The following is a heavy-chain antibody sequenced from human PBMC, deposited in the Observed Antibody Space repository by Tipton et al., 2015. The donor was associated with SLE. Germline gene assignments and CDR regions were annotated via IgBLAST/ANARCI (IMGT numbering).Heavy chain of an antibody. Sequence: TLSLTCTVSGGSISSYYWSCIRQPPGKGLEWIGYIYYSGSTYYNPSLKSRVTISVDTSKNQFSLKLSSVTTADTAVYYCARDLRLGVYDSSGYWGQGTLGTVSS. D-gene: IGHD3-22*01. CDR3: ARDLRLGVYDSSGY. V-gene: IGHV4-59*12. CDR2: IYYSGST. J-gene: IGHJ4*02. CDR1: GGSISSYY.